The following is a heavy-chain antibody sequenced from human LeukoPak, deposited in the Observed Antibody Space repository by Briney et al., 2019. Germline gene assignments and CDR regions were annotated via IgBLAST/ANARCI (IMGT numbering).Heavy chain of an antibody. CDR3: ARDIWFGELSNADFDY. J-gene: IGHJ4*02. CDR2: IYGGGST. CDR1: GFTVSSNY. D-gene: IGHD3-10*01. Sequence: PGGSLRLSCAASGFTVSSNYVSWVRQAPGKGPEWVSVIYGGGSTYYADSVKGRFTISRDNAKNSLYLQMNSLRAEDTAVYYCARDIWFGELSNADFDYWGQGTLVTVSS. V-gene: IGHV3-53*01.